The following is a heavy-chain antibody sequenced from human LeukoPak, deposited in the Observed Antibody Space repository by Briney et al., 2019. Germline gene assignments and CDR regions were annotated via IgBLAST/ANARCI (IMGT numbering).Heavy chain of an antibody. Sequence: ASVKVSCKASGYTFTSYGISWVRQAPGQGLEWMGWISAYNGNTNYAQKLQGRVTMTTDTSTSTAYMELRSLRSDDTAVYYCARVGGYSGYDPDNWFDPWGQGTLVTVSS. J-gene: IGHJ5*02. CDR2: ISAYNGNT. D-gene: IGHD5-12*01. CDR3: ARVGGYSGYDPDNWFDP. CDR1: GYTFTSYG. V-gene: IGHV1-18*01.